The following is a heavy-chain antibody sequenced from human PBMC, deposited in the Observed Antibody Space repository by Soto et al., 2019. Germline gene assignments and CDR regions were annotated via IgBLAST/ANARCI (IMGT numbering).Heavy chain of an antibody. CDR1: GFTFSNYA. D-gene: IGHD6-13*01. V-gene: IGHV3-23*01. Sequence: PGGSLRLSCAASGFTFSNYAMSWVRQAPGKGLEWVSSISGSGDSTYYADSVKGRFTISRDNSKNTLYLQMNSLRAEDTAVYYCANDGPRYYSSSWYRFDYWGQGTLVTVSS. CDR2: ISGSGDST. CDR3: ANDGPRYYSSSWYRFDY. J-gene: IGHJ4*02.